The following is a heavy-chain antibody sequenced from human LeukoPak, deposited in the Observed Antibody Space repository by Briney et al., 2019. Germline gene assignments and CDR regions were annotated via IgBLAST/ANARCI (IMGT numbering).Heavy chain of an antibody. D-gene: IGHD2-21*02. Sequence: SVKVSCKASGFTFTSSAMQWVRQARGQRLEWIGWIVVGSGNTNYAQKFQERVTITRDKSTSTAYMELSSLRSEDTAVYYCAADIVVVTATRDLDAFDIWGQGTMVTVSS. V-gene: IGHV1-58*02. J-gene: IGHJ3*02. CDR2: IVVGSGNT. CDR1: GFTFTSSA. CDR3: AADIVVVTATRDLDAFDI.